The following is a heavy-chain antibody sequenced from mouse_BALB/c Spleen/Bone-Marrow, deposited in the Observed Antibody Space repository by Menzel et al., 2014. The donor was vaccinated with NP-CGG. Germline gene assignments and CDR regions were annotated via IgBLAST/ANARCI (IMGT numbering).Heavy chain of an antibody. Sequence: EVQLQQSGPELVKPGASVKMSCKASGYTFTSYVIHWVKQKPGQGLEWIGNINPYNDGTQYNEKFKGKATLTSDKSSSTSFMELSSLTWEVSAVYYGEGPLYGSDCSFDAWGAGPTAPSSS. J-gene: IGHJ1*01. CDR1: GYTFTSYV. CDR3: EGPLYGSDCSFDA. D-gene: IGHD2-2*01. CDR2: INPYNDGT. V-gene: IGHV1-14*01.